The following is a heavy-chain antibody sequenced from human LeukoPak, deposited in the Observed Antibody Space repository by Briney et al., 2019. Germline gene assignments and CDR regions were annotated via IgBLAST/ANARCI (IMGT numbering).Heavy chain of an antibody. Sequence: GGSLRLSCAASGFTFSNAWMSWVRQAPGKGLEWVGRIKSKTDGGTTDYAAPVKGRFTISRDDSKNTLYLQMNSLKTEDTAVYYCTTDADNDYGDHFDYWGQGTLVTVSS. CDR2: IKSKTDGGTT. CDR3: TTDADNDYGDHFDY. V-gene: IGHV3-15*01. CDR1: GFTFSNAW. J-gene: IGHJ4*02. D-gene: IGHD4-17*01.